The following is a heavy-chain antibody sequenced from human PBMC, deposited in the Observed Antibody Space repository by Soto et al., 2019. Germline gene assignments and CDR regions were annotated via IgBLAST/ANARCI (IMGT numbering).Heavy chain of an antibody. CDR1: GVSINSTSYN. Sequence: SETLSLTCNVSGVSINSTSYNWGWIRQPPGKGLEWIGTLDYSGTAHYNPSLKSRINISADPSRNQFSLKLNSVTAADTAVYYCARGGQDFWSGPFDYWGQGALVTVSS. CDR3: ARGGQDFWSGPFDY. V-gene: IGHV4-39*07. CDR2: LDYSGTA. J-gene: IGHJ4*02. D-gene: IGHD3-3*01.